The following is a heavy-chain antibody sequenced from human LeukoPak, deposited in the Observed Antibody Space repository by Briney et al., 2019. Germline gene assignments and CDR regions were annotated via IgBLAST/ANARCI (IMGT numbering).Heavy chain of an antibody. CDR1: GSTFDDYG. Sequence: GGSLRLSCAASGSTFDDYGMSWVRQAPGKGLEWVSGINWNGGSTGYADSVKGRFTTSRDNAKNSLYLQMNSLRAEDTALYHCARYGSGSYHYYYYGMDVWGQGTTVTVSS. D-gene: IGHD3-10*01. CDR3: ARYGSGSYHYYYYGMDV. CDR2: INWNGGST. V-gene: IGHV3-20*01. J-gene: IGHJ6*02.